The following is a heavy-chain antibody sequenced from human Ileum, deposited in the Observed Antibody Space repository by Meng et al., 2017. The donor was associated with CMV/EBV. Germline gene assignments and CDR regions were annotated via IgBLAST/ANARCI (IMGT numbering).Heavy chain of an antibody. CDR2: IFFSGNT. J-gene: IGHJ5*02. CDR3: ARFRIAALGNLFDP. Sequence: QAQLAESGPGLVKPSQTLSLSFTVSGCTISSGDYYWSWIRQPPGKGLEWIGYIFFSGNTYYNPSLNNRVIISIDTPRNQFSLKVDSVTAADTAVYYCARFRIAALGNLFDPWGHGTLVTVSS. D-gene: IGHD6-13*01. V-gene: IGHV4-30-4*08. CDR1: GCTISSGDYY.